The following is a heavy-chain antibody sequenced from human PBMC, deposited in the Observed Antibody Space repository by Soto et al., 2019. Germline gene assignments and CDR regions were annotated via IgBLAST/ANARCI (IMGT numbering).Heavy chain of an antibody. Sequence: QVQLVESGGGVVQPGRSLRLSCAASGFNFSSSAMYWVRQAPGKGLEWMAVLSDDGSNRSYADSVRGRFTISRDNSKNTLYLQMNSLRADDTAVYYCARASMVRGIIGWFDPWGQGTLVTV. CDR2: LSDDGSNR. D-gene: IGHD3-10*01. J-gene: IGHJ5*02. V-gene: IGHV3-30-3*01. CDR3: ARASMVRGIIGWFDP. CDR1: GFNFSSSA.